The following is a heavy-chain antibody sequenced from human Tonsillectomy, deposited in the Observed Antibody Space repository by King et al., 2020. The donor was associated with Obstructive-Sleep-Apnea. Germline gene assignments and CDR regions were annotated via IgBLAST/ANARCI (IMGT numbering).Heavy chain of an antibody. J-gene: IGHJ3*02. D-gene: IGHD1-26*01. Sequence: VQLVESGGGLVQPGRSLRLSCAASGFTFDDYAMHWVRQTPGRGLEWVSGISWIIGTIVYADSVKGRFTISRDNAKNSLYLQMNSLRAEDTALYYCAKDIRAGSLDAFDIWGQGTMVTVSS. CDR2: ISWIIGTI. CDR1: GFTFDDYA. CDR3: AKDIRAGSLDAFDI. V-gene: IGHV3-9*01.